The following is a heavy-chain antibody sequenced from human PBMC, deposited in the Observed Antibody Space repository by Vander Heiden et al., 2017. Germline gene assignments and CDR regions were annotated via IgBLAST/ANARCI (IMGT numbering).Heavy chain of an antibody. J-gene: IGHJ4*02. CDR3: ARDTTDFRVFSGYDPMDY. CDR2: IKQDGSEK. CDR1: GFNFISYW. D-gene: IGHD5-12*01. V-gene: IGHV3-7*01. Sequence: EVQLVESGGGLVQPGGSLGLSCAASGFNFISYWVGWVRQAPGKGLEWVANIKQDGSEKYYVDSVKGRFTISRDNAKNSLYLQMNSLRAEDTAVYYCARDTTDFRVFSGYDPMDYWGQGTLVTVSS.